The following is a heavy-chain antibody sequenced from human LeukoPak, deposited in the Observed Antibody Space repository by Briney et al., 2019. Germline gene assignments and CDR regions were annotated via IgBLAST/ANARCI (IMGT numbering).Heavy chain of an antibody. CDR1: GGSISSGSYY. D-gene: IGHD3-3*01. CDR3: ARGPPTYDFWSGYPFDY. CDR2: IYTSGST. Sequence: SQTLSLTCTVSGGSISSGSYYWSWIRQPAGKGLEWIGRIYTSGSTNYNPSLKSRVTISIDTSKNQFSLKLSSVTAADTAVYYCARGPPTYDFWSGYPFDYWGQGTLVTVSS. J-gene: IGHJ4*02. V-gene: IGHV4-61*02.